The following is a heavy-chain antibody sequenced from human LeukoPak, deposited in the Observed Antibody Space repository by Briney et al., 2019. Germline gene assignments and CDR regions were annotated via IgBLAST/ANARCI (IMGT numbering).Heavy chain of an antibody. V-gene: IGHV3-74*01. CDR3: ARGAYCGGDCRLPNSLY. CDR1: GLTFSNLW. J-gene: IGHJ4*02. D-gene: IGHD2-21*01. CDR2: LNSDGSST. Sequence: GGFLKLPWEAFGLTFSNLWMHLVRQAPRKGLVLVSRLNSDGSSTSYADSVQGRFTISSDNAKNNLYLQMNRPRAHDPAVYYRARGAYCGGDCRLPNSLYWGQGAPVTVSS.